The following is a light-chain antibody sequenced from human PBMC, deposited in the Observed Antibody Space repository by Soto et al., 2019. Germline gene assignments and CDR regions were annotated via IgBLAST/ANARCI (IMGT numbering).Light chain of an antibody. CDR1: SSNIGGNS. CDR3: GSWDSSLSAYV. J-gene: IGLJ1*01. V-gene: IGLV1-51*01. CDR2: DDN. Sequence: QSVLAQPPSVSAAPGQKVTISCSVSSSNIGGNSVSWYQQLPETAPKLLIYDDNKRPSGIPDRFSGSKSGTSATLGITGFQTGDEADYYCGSWDSSLSAYVFGTGTKVTVL.